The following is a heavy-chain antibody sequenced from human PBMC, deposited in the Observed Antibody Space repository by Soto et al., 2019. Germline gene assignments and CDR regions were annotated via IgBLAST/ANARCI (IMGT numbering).Heavy chain of an antibody. CDR3: ARVEGGTLYYYYGMHV. D-gene: IGHD1-1*01. Sequence: GGSLRLSCAASGFTFSSYWMHWVRQAPGKGLVWVSRINSDGSSTSYADSVKGRFTISRDNAKNTLYLQMNSLRAEDTAVYYCARVEGGTLYYYYGMHVWGQGTTATVSS. V-gene: IGHV3-74*01. J-gene: IGHJ6*02. CDR1: GFTFSSYW. CDR2: INSDGSST.